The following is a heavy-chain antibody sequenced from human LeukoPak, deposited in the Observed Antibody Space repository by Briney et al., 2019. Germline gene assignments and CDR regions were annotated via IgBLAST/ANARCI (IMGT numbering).Heavy chain of an antibody. CDR2: IAYDGSNK. CDR3: AKARPKYYSSTWFDP. Sequence: PGGSLRLSCAASGFTFTSNCMRWVRQAPGKGLEWVGVIAYDGSNKYYADYVKGRFTISRDNSKNTLYLQMNSLRAEDTAVYYCAKARPKYYSSTWFDPWGQGTLVAVSS. J-gene: IGHJ5*02. V-gene: IGHV3-30*18. CDR1: GFTFTSNC. D-gene: IGHD3-10*01.